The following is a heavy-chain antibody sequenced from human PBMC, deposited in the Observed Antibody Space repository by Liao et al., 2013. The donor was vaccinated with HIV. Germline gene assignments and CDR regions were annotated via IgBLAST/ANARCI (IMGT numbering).Heavy chain of an antibody. D-gene: IGHD5-12*01. J-gene: IGHJ6*03. CDR1: GGSISSSNYY. V-gene: IGHV4-39*07. Sequence: QLQLQESGPGLVKPSETLSLTCTVSGGSISSSNYYWGWIRQSPGQGLEWIGEVGRGGRGNYNPSLKSRVTISVDTSKNQFSLKLSSVTAADTAVYYCASNEYSGYGPYYYYYYMDVWGKGTTVTVSS. CDR3: ASNEYSGYGPYYYYYYMDV. CDR2: VGRGGRG.